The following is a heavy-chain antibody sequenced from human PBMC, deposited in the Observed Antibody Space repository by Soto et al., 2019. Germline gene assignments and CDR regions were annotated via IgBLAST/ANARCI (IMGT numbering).Heavy chain of an antibody. Sequence: GESLKISCNGSGYSFTSYWIGWVRQMPGKGLEWMGLIYPGDSDTRYSPSFQGQVTISADKSINSAYLQWSSLKASDTAMYYCARASNNGWYSDSWGQGTLVTVSS. CDR2: IYPGDSDT. CDR3: ARASNNGWYSDS. V-gene: IGHV5-51*01. D-gene: IGHD4-4*01. J-gene: IGHJ4*02. CDR1: GYSFTSYW.